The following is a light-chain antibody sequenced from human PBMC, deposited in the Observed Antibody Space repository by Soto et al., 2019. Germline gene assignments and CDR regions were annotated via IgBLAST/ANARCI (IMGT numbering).Light chain of an antibody. CDR2: DAS. V-gene: IGKV3D-20*01. CDR1: QGIGDT. J-gene: IGKJ5*01. Sequence: EIVMTQSPATLSVSPGEGATLSCRASQGIGDTLAWYQQKPGLAPRLLIYDASSRATGIPDRFSGSGSGTDFTLTISRLEPEDFAVYYCQQYGSSPITFGQGTRLEIK. CDR3: QQYGSSPIT.